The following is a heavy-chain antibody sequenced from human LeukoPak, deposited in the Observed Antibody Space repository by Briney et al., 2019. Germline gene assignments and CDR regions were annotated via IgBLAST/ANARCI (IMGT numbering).Heavy chain of an antibody. Sequence: GGSLRLSCAASGFTFSSYWMSWVRQAPGKGLEWVSYISSSGSTIYYADSVKGRFTISRDNAKNSLYLQMNSLRTEDTAVYYCARGEASWTLPNDYWGQGTLVTVS. J-gene: IGHJ4*02. D-gene: IGHD2-2*01. CDR1: GFTFSSYW. CDR3: ARGEASWTLPNDY. V-gene: IGHV3-48*04. CDR2: ISSSGSTI.